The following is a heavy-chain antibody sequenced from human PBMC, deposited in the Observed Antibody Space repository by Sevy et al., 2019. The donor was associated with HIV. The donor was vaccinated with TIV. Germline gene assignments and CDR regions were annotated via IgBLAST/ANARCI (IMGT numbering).Heavy chain of an antibody. CDR2: ISGSGGST. J-gene: IGHJ4*02. V-gene: IGHV3-23*01. D-gene: IGHD3-10*01. CDR1: GFTFSSYA. CDR3: AKAPNGYYGSGREGYYFDY. Sequence: GGSLRLSCAASGFTFSSYAMSWVSQAPGKGLESVSAISGSGGSTYYADSVKGRFTISRDNSKNTLYLQMNSLRAEDTAVYYCAKAPNGYYGSGREGYYFDYWGQGTLVTVSS.